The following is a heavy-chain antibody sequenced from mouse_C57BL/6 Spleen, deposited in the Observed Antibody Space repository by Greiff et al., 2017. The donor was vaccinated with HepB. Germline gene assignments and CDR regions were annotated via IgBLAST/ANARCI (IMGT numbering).Heavy chain of an antibody. Sequence: QVQLQQPGAELVMPGASVKLSCKASGYTFTSYWMHWVKQRPGQGLEWIGEIDPSDSYTNYNQKFKGKSTLTVDKSSSTAYMQLSSLASEDSAVYSCACWGMACFGDWGKGTPVTVSA. V-gene: IGHV1-69*01. CDR1: GYTFTSYW. J-gene: IGHJ3*01. CDR2: IDPSDSYT. CDR3: ACWGMACFGD. D-gene: IGHD2-3*01.